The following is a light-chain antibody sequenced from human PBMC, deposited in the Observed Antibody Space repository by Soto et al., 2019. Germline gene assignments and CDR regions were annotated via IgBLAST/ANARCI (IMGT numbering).Light chain of an antibody. CDR2: DAS. V-gene: IGKV3-11*01. CDR1: QSVFSY. J-gene: IGKJ4*01. CDR3: QQRSNWPLT. Sequence: EIVLTQSPATLSLSPGERATLSCRASQSVFSYLAWYQQKPGQAPRLLIYDASNRGTGIPARFSGSGSGTDFSLTISSLEPEDFAVYYCQQRSNWPLTFGGGTKVEIK.